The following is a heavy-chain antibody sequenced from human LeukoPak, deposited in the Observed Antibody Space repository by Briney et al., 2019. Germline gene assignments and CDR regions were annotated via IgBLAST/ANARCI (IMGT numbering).Heavy chain of an antibody. D-gene: IGHD6-6*01. CDR2: ISSSSSHI. Sequence: PGGSLRLSCAASGFTFSSYSMNWVRQAPGKGLEWVSSISSSSSHIYYADSVKGRFTISRDNAKNSLYLQMNSLRAEDTAVYYCARASEYSSSSGVDYWGQGTLVTVSS. J-gene: IGHJ4*02. V-gene: IGHV3-21*01. CDR1: GFTFSSYS. CDR3: ARASEYSSSSGVDY.